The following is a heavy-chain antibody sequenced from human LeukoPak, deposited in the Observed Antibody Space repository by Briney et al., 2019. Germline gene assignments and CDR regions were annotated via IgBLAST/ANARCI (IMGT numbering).Heavy chain of an antibody. J-gene: IGHJ4*02. Sequence: GESLKISCKTSGYSFTSYWIGWVRQMPGKGLEWLGIIYPDDSDTRYSPSFQGQVTISADKSISTAYLQWSSLKASDTAMYYCARLHYGSGSSAYFDYWGQGTLVTVSS. CDR1: GYSFTSYW. V-gene: IGHV5-51*01. CDR3: ARLHYGSGSSAYFDY. CDR2: IYPDDSDT. D-gene: IGHD3-10*01.